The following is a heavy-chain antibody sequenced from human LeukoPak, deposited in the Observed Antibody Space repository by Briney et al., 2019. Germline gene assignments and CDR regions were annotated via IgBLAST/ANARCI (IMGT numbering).Heavy chain of an antibody. CDR2: IYYSGST. CDR1: GGSISSYY. Sequence: SETPSLTCTVSGGSISSYYWSWIRQPPGKGLEWIGYIYYSGSTNYNPSLKSRVTISVDTSKNQFSLKLSSVTAADTAVYYCARDGLGTPEYFQHWGQGTLVTVSS. J-gene: IGHJ1*01. CDR3: ARDGLGTPEYFQH. V-gene: IGHV4-59*01. D-gene: IGHD1-14*01.